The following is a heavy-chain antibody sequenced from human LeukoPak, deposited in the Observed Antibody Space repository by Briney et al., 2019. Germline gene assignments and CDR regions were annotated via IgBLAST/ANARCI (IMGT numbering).Heavy chain of an antibody. CDR3: ASLYDIVGTTVDY. J-gene: IGHJ4*02. D-gene: IGHD1-26*01. Sequence: ASVKVSCKPSGYTFTNYYIHWVRQAPGQGLEWMGRIDPNTGGTRSAKNFQGRVTMTRDTSISTAYMALSGLRSDDTAVYYCASLYDIVGTTVDYWGQGTLVTVPS. V-gene: IGHV1-2*06. CDR1: GYTFTNYY. CDR2: IDPNTGGT.